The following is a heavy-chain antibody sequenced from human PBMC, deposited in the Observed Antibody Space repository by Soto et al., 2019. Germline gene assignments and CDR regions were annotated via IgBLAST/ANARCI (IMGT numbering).Heavy chain of an antibody. Sequence: GASVKVSCKASGYTFTSYAMHWVRQAPGQRLEWMGWINAGNGNTKYSQKFQGRVTITRDTSASTAYMELSSLRSEDTAVYYCAKGYCSSTSCSPRGVFGVAHYYYYMDVWGKGTTVTVSS. CDR3: AKGYCSSTSCSPRGVFGVAHYYYYMDV. V-gene: IGHV1-3*01. D-gene: IGHD2-2*01. CDR1: GYTFTSYA. CDR2: INAGNGNT. J-gene: IGHJ6*03.